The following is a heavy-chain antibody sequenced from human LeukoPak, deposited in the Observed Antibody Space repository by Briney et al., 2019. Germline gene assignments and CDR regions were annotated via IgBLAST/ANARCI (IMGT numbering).Heavy chain of an antibody. CDR3: ARVSSSWYQDWYFDL. V-gene: IGHV4-4*07. CDR1: GGSISSYD. CDR2: TYTSGST. J-gene: IGHJ2*01. D-gene: IGHD6-13*01. Sequence: NPSETLSLTCTVSGGSISSYDWSWIRQPAGKGLEGIGRTYTSGSTNYNPSLKSRVTMSVDMSKNQFSLNLSSMIAADTAVYYCARVSSSWYQDWYFDLWGRGTLVTVPS.